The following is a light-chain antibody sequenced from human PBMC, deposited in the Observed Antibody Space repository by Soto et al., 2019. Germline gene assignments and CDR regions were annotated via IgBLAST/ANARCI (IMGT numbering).Light chain of an antibody. Sequence: EVVLTQSPVTLSLSPGERATLSCRASQSVSSPYLAWYQQKPGHPPSLLIYGASSRATAIPDRFIGSGSGTEFTLTIARLASEDFAMYYCQQYGSSPFTFGPGTKVDI. CDR2: GAS. CDR3: QQYGSSPFT. J-gene: IGKJ3*01. CDR1: QSVSSPY. V-gene: IGKV3-20*01.